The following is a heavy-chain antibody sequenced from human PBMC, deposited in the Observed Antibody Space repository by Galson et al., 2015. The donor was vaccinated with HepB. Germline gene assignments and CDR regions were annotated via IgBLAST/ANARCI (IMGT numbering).Heavy chain of an antibody. J-gene: IGHJ4*02. CDR2: SSGSGGST. D-gene: IGHD2-8*01. V-gene: IGHV3-23*01. Sequence: SLRLSCAAFGFPFSTYAINWVRQAPGKGLEWVSCSSGSGGSTYYADSVKGRFTMSRDNSKNTLYLQMNSLRGDDTAVYYCARELIGFDYWGQGTLVSVSS. CDR1: GFPFSTYA. CDR3: ARELIGFDY.